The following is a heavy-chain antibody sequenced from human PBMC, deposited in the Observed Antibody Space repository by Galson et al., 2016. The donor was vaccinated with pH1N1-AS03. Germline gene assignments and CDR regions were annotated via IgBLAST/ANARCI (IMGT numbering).Heavy chain of an antibody. CDR2: IRTKANTYAT. D-gene: IGHD1-26*01. Sequence: SLRLSCAASGFTFSASAMHWVRQASGKGLEWVGRIRTKANTYATAYAASVKGRFTISRDDSKNTAYLEMNSLKTEDTAVDYCTRPIDPVPYSGTYGGDYWGQGTLVTVSS. V-gene: IGHV3-73*01. CDR3: TRPIDPVPYSGTYGGDY. J-gene: IGHJ4*02. CDR1: GFTFSASA.